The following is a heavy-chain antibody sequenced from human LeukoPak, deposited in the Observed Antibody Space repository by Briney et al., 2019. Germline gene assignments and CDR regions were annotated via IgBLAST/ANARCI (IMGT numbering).Heavy chain of an antibody. CDR1: GGSISSGSYY. CDR2: IYTSGST. CDR3: ARDPRGSYGDYVVL. V-gene: IGHV4-61*02. D-gene: IGHD4-17*01. J-gene: IGHJ4*02. Sequence: PSETLSLTCTVSGGSISSGSYYWSWIRQPAGKGLEWIGRIYTSGSTNYNPSLKSRVTISVDTSKNQFSLKLSSVTAADTAVYYCARDPRGSYGDYVVLWGQGTLVTVSS.